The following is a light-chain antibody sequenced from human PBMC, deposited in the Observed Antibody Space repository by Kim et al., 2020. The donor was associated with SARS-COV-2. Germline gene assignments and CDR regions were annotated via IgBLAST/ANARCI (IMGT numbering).Light chain of an antibody. CDR3: CSYTSSSTGV. Sequence: GQSITISCAGTRSDVGAYNYVSWYQQYPGKAPKLMIYDVTKRPSGVSNRFSGSKSGNTASLTISGLQAEDEADYYCCSYTSSSTGVFGTGTKVTVL. CDR2: DVT. V-gene: IGLV2-14*04. J-gene: IGLJ1*01. CDR1: RSDVGAYNY.